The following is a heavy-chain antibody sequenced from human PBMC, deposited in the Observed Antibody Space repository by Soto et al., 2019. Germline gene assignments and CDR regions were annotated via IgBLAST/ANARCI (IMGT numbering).Heavy chain of an antibody. D-gene: IGHD3-9*01. Sequence: EVQLVESGGGVVRPGGSLRLSCAASGFSFDDYGMSWVRQAPGKGLEWVAGINWTGGSTGYADSVKGRFTIYRDNDKNSLYMLMNSLRAEDTSFYYFPSGLRYFDAWGQGTLVTVSS. CDR3: PSGLRYFDA. V-gene: IGHV3-20*04. CDR2: INWTGGST. CDR1: GFSFDDYG. J-gene: IGHJ4*02.